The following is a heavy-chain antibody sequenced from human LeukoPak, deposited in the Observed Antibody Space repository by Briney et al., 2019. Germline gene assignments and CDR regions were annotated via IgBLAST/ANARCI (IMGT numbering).Heavy chain of an antibody. CDR3: ATTVLTGYEN. V-gene: IGHV3-7*01. Sequence: GGSLRLSCEVSGFTFSSYWMTWVRLAPGKGLEWVANINEDGSESKYVDSVKGRFTISRDNAKNSLFLHMSSLRVEDTAVYYCATTVLTGYENWGQGTQVTVSS. CDR1: GFTFSSYW. J-gene: IGHJ4*02. CDR2: INEDGSES. D-gene: IGHD3-9*01.